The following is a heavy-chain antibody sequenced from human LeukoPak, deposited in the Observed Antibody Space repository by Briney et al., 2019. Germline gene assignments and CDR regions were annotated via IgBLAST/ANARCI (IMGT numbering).Heavy chain of an antibody. CDR3: ARKGPNYYGMDV. CDR1: GYTXTGYY. V-gene: IGHV1-2*02. CDR2: SNSNSGGT. J-gene: IGHJ6*02. Sequence: ASVKVSSKASGYTXTGYYMHGVRQAPGQGLEWMGWSNSNSGGTNYVQKFQGRVTMTSDTSISIAYMELSRLRSDDTAVYYCARKGPNYYGMDVWGQGATVTVSS.